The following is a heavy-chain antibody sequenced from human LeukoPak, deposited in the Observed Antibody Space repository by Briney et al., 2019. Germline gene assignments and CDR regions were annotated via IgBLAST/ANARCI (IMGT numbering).Heavy chain of an antibody. CDR3: ATWQQLVRGYFDY. D-gene: IGHD6-13*01. CDR2: MNPNSGNT. CDR1: GYTFTSYD. V-gene: IGHV1-8*01. J-gene: IGHJ4*02. Sequence: ASVKVSCKASGYTFTSYDINWVRQATGQGLEWMGWMNPNSGNTGYVQKFQGRVTMTEDTSTDTAYMELSSLRSEDTAVYYCATWQQLVRGYFDYWGQGTLVTVSS.